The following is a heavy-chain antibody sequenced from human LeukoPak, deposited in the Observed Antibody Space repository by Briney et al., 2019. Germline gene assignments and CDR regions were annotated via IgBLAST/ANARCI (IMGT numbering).Heavy chain of an antibody. CDR1: GFTFGSYA. Sequence: GGSLRLSCAASGFTFGSYAMSWVRQAPGKGLEWVSAISGSGGSTYYADSVKGRFTISRDNSKNTLYLQMNSLRAEDTAVYYCAKDFRVDSGSYYLFDYWGQGTLVTVSS. CDR3: AKDFRVDSGSYYLFDY. J-gene: IGHJ4*02. V-gene: IGHV3-23*01. D-gene: IGHD1-26*01. CDR2: ISGSGGST.